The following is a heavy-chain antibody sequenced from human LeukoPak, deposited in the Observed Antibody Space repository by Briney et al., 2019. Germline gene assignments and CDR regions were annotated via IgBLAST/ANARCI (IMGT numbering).Heavy chain of an antibody. CDR3: ARDQVAAGYVDWFDP. Sequence: GRSLRLSCAASGSTFSSYAMHWVRQAPGKGLEWVAVISYDGSNKYYADSVKGRFTIPRDNSKNTLYLQMNSLRAEDTAVYYCARDQVAAGYVDWFDPWGQGTLVTVSS. J-gene: IGHJ5*02. CDR1: GSTFSSYA. D-gene: IGHD2-15*01. CDR2: ISYDGSNK. V-gene: IGHV3-30-3*01.